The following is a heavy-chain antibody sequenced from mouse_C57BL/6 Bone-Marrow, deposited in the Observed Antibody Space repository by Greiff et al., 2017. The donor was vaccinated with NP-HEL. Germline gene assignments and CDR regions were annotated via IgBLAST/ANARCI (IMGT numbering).Heavy chain of an antibody. V-gene: IGHV1-82*01. Sequence: VQLQQPGPELVKPGASVKISCKASGYAFSSSWMNWVKQRPGKGLEWIGRIYPGDGDTNYNGKFKGKATLTADKSSSTAYMQLSSLTSEDSAVYFGARWGGYYLYFDYWGQGTTLTVSS. CDR3: ARWGGYYLYFDY. CDR2: IYPGDGDT. D-gene: IGHD2-3*01. CDR1: GYAFSSSW. J-gene: IGHJ2*01.